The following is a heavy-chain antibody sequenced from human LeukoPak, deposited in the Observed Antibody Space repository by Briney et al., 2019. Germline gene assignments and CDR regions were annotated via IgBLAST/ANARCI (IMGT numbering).Heavy chain of an antibody. V-gene: IGHV3-23*01. D-gene: IGHD3-9*01. CDR3: AKWGDFDVLTGYYVPDF. CDR1: GFTFSNYA. CDR2: ITGSGGNT. J-gene: IGHJ4*02. Sequence: GGSLRLSCAASGFTFSNYAMSWVRQAPGKGLEWVSAITGSGGNTYYPDSVKGRFTTSRDNSKNTLYLQMNSLRDEDTAVYYCAKWGDFDVLTGYYVPDFWGQGTLVTVSS.